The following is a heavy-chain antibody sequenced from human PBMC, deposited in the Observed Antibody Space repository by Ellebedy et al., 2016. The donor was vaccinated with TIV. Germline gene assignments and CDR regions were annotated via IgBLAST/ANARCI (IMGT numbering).Heavy chain of an antibody. CDR2: ISSSGITK. Sequence: GGSLRLXXTASGFTFTSSRMYWVRQAPGKGLEYVSYISSSGITKDYADSVKGRFSISRDNAKNSLYLQMNSLRDEDTAVYYCARGGAGFDSMNRELSFDSWGQGTLVTVSS. CDR1: GFTFTSSR. J-gene: IGHJ4*02. V-gene: IGHV3-48*02. CDR3: ARGGAGFDSMNRELSFDS. D-gene: IGHD1-26*01.